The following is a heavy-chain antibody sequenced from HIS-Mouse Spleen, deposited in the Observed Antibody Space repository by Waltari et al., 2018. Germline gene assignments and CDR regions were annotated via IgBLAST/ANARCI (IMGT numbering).Heavy chain of an antibody. CDR1: GGSISSSSYY. D-gene: IGHD6-13*01. V-gene: IGHV4-39*07. Sequence: QLQLQESGPGLVKPSETLSLTCTVSGGSISSSSYYWGWIRQPPGKGLEWIGSIYYSGSTYYNPSLKSRVTISVDTSKNQFSLKLSSVTAADTAVYYCAREIPYSSSWYDWYFDLWGRDTWSLSPQ. J-gene: IGHJ2*01. CDR2: IYYSGST. CDR3: AREIPYSSSWYDWYFDL.